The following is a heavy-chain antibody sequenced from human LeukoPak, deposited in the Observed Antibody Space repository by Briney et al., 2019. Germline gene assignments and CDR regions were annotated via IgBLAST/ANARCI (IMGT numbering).Heavy chain of an antibody. V-gene: IGHV4-59*08. Sequence: PSETLSLTCTVSGGSISSYYWSWIRQPPGKGLEWIGYIYYSGSTNYNPSLKSRVTISADTSKNQFSLKLSSVTAADTAVYYCAVAAGTYYYYGMDVWGQGTTVTVSS. D-gene: IGHD6-13*01. CDR2: IYYSGST. J-gene: IGHJ6*02. CDR3: AVAAGTYYYYGMDV. CDR1: GGSISSYY.